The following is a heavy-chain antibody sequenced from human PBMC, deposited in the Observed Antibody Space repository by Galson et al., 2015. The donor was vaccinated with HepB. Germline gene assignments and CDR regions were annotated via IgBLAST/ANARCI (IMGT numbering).Heavy chain of an antibody. CDR1: GYTFTSYD. J-gene: IGHJ4*02. Sequence: SVEVSCKASGYTFTSYDINWVRQATGQGLEWMGWMNPNSGNTGYAQKFQGRVTMTRNTSISTAYMELSSLRSEDTAVYYCARAGSPYYYDSSGYYDYWGQGTLVTVSS. CDR2: MNPNSGNT. D-gene: IGHD3-22*01. CDR3: ARAGSPYYYDSSGYYDY. V-gene: IGHV1-8*01.